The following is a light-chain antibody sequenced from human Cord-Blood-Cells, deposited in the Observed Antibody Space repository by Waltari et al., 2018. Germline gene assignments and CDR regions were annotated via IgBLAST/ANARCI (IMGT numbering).Light chain of an antibody. CDR3: NSRDSSGNHYV. V-gene: IGLV3-19*01. J-gene: IGLJ1*01. CDR2: GKN. Sequence: SSELTQDPAVSVALGQTVRITCQGDSLRSYYASWYQQKPGQAPVLVLYGKNNRPSGIPGRLCGSSSGNTASLTITGAQAEDEADYYCNSRDSSGNHYVFGTGTKVTVL. CDR1: SLRSYY.